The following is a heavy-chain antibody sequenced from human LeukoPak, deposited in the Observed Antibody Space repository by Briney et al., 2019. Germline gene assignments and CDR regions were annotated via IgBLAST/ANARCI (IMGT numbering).Heavy chain of an antibody. V-gene: IGHV3-33*01. Sequence: GRSLRLSCVASGFTFSSYAMHWVRQAPGKGLEWVAVIWYDGSNKYYADSVKGRFTISRDNSKNTLYLQINSLRAEDTAVYYCASGIAAAGSFDCWGQGTLVTVSS. CDR1: GFTFSSYA. J-gene: IGHJ4*02. CDR3: ASGIAAAGSFDC. CDR2: IWYDGSNK. D-gene: IGHD6-13*01.